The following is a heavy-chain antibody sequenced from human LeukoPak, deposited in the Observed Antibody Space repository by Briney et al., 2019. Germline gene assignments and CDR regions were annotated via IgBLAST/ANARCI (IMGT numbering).Heavy chain of an antibody. V-gene: IGHV3-30*04. CDR3: ARAGMVRGDENWFDP. J-gene: IGHJ5*02. D-gene: IGHD3-10*01. CDR1: GFTFSSYA. CDR2: ISYDGSNK. Sequence: GGTLRLSCAVSGFTFSSYAMHWVRHAPGKGQEWVAVISYDGSNKYYADSVKGRFTISRDNSKNTLYLQMNSLRAEDTAVYYCARAGMVRGDENWFDPWGQGTLVTVSS.